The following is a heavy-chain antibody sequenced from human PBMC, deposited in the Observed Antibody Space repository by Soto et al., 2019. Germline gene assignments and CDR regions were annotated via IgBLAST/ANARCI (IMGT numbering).Heavy chain of an antibody. CDR1: GFSFSNYA. J-gene: IGHJ5*02. D-gene: IGHD2-2*01. Sequence: PGGSLRLSCAASGFSFSNYAMHWVRQAPGKGLEWVAVIFYDGSNKYYADSVKGRFTISRDNSKNTLYLQMNSLRVEDTAVYYCAKDLGKPHKNSTAWGQGILVTVSS. CDR2: IFYDGSNK. CDR3: AKDLGKPHKNSTA. V-gene: IGHV3-30*18.